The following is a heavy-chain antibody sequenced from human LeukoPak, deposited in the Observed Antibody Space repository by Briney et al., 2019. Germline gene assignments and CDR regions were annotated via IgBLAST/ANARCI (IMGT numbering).Heavy chain of an antibody. CDR2: IYPGDSDT. V-gene: IGHV5-51*01. D-gene: IGHD3-3*01. J-gene: IGHJ4*02. CDR3: ARQNDFRLDY. Sequence: HGESLKISCKGSGYSFTSYWIGWVRQMPGKGLEWMGIIYPGDSDTRYSPSLQGQVTISVDTSIGTAYLQWSSLKASDTAIYYCARQNDFRLDYWGQGTLVTVSS. CDR1: GYSFTSYW.